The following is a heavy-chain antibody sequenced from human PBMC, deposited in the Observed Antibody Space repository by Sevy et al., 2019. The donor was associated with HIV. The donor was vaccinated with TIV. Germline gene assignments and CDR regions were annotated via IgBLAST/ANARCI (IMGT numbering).Heavy chain of an antibody. V-gene: IGHV1-69*13. Sequence: ASVKVSCKASGGTFSSYAISWVRQAPGQGLEWMGGIIPIFGTANYAQKFQGRVTITADESTSTAYMELSSLRSEDTAVYYCARDCGLLVVDALDIWGQGTMVTVSS. CDR3: ARDCGLLVVDALDI. CDR2: IIPIFGTA. D-gene: IGHD2-15*01. J-gene: IGHJ3*02. CDR1: GGTFSSYA.